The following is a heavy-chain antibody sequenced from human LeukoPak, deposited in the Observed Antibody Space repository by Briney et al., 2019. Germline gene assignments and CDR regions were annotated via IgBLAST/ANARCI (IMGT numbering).Heavy chain of an antibody. CDR1: GFTFRASG. J-gene: IGHJ1*01. V-gene: IGHV3-33*07. CDR3: AKGEFWTGQAEYFQH. CDR2: IWNDGNKK. Sequence: GGPLRLSCAASGFTFRASGMYWVRQAPGKGLEWVAMIWNDGNKKNHADSVKGRFVISRDNSRDTLYLQMNSLRAEDTAVYYCAKGEFWTGQAEYFQHWGQGTLVTVSS. D-gene: IGHD3/OR15-3a*01.